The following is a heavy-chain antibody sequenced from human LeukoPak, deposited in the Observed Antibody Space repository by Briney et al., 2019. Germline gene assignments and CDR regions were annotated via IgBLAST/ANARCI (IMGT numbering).Heavy chain of an antibody. CDR3: ASGPKTSFDY. J-gene: IGHJ4*02. CDR1: GFMFNTYS. Sequence: PGGSLRLSCAASGFMFNTYSMNWVRQAPGKGLEWISYIGSSTGTIYYADSVKGRFTISRDNAKNSLHLQVNSLRVEDTAVYYCASGPKTSFDYWGQGTLVTVSS. CDR2: IGSSTGTI. V-gene: IGHV3-48*01.